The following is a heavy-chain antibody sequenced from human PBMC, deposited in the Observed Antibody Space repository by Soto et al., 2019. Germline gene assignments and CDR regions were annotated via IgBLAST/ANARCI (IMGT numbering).Heavy chain of an antibody. CDR1: GGSISSGGYY. D-gene: IGHD3-3*01. CDR2: IYYSGST. CDR3: ARVVGLRDPSVYYGMDV. V-gene: IGHV4-31*03. J-gene: IGHJ6*02. Sequence: NPSETLSLTCTVSGGSISSGGYYWSWIRQHPGKGLEWIGYIYYSGSTYYNPSLKSRVTISVDTSKNQFSLKLSSVTAADTAVYYCARVVGLRDPSVYYGMDVWGQGTTVTVSS.